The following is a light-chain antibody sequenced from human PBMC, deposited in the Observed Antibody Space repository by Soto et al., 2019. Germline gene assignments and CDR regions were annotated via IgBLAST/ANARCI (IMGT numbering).Light chain of an antibody. CDR2: EVI. CDR1: SSDVGGYNY. CDR3: SSYAGNNNLRV. V-gene: IGLV2-8*01. Sequence: QSALTQPPSASGSPGQSVTISCTGTSSDVGGYNYVSWYQQHPGKAPKLMIYEVIKRPSGVPDRFSGSKSGNTASLTVTGLQADDEADYYCSSYAGNNNLRVFGGGTKLTVL. J-gene: IGLJ2*01.